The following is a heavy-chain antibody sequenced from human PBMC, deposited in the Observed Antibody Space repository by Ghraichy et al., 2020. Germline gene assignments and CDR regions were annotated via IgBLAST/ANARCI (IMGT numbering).Heavy chain of an antibody. V-gene: IGHV3-48*01. D-gene: IGHD3-10*01. J-gene: IGHJ4*02. CDR2: ISSSSSTI. Sequence: LSLTCAASGFTFSSYSMNWVRQAPGKGLEWVSYISSSSSTIYYADSVKGRFTISRDNAKNSLYLQMNSLRAEDTAVYYCARRSARGFDYWGQGTLVTVSS. CDR1: GFTFSSYS. CDR3: ARRSARGFDY.